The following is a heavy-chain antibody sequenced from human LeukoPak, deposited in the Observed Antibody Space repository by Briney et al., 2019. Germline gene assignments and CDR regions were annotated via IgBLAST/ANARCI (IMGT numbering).Heavy chain of an antibody. D-gene: IGHD4-23*01. J-gene: IGHJ6*02. Sequence: SETLSLTCAVSGGSISSGGYSWSWIRQPPGKGLEWIGYIYHSGSTYYNPSLKSRVTISVDRSKNQFSLKLSSVTAADTAVYYGARGGNSVAGYYYYCGMDAWGQGTTVTVSS. CDR1: GGSISSGGYS. CDR3: ARGGNSVAGYYYYCGMDA. V-gene: IGHV4-30-2*01. CDR2: IYHSGST.